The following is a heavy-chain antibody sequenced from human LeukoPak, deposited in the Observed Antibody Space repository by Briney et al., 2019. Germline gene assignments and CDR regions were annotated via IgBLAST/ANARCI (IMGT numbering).Heavy chain of an antibody. V-gene: IGHV4-59*01. J-gene: IGHJ5*02. Sequence: SETLSLFCTVSGGSISGYYWSWFRQSPGKGPEYIGFISSTGSTDYNPSLKSRVSMSMDTSKKHFSLTLRSVTAADTAVYYCARGGPPSSGRIASFDPWVQGTLVTVSS. CDR2: ISSTGST. CDR3: ARGGPPSSGRIASFDP. CDR1: GGSISGYY. D-gene: IGHD2-15*01.